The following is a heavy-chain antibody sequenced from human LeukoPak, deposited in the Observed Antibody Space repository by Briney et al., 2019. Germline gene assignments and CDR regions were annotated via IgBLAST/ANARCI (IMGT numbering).Heavy chain of an antibody. V-gene: IGHV5-51*01. CDR3: ARIPLDGYNFFDY. Sequence: GESLKISCKGSGYSFTSYWIGWVRQMPGKGLEWMGIIYPGDSDTRYSPSFQGQVTISADKSISTAYLQWSGLKASDTAMYYCARIPLDGYNFFDYWGQGTLVTVSS. J-gene: IGHJ4*02. D-gene: IGHD5-24*01. CDR1: GYSFTSYW. CDR2: IYPGDSDT.